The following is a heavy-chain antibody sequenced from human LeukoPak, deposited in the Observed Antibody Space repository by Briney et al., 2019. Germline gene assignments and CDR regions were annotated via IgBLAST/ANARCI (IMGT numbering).Heavy chain of an antibody. D-gene: IGHD3-22*01. CDR3: ARSPSGYRFDS. CDR2: ISNSGST. Sequence: SETLSLTCAVSGGSINRGTFFWTWIRKPPGKGLAWIGYISNSGSTNYHPSLKSRVTISPDTSKTQFTLKLTSVTAADTAVYYCARSPSGYRFDSWGQGTLVTVSS. CDR1: GGSINRGTFF. J-gene: IGHJ4*02. V-gene: IGHV4-61*01.